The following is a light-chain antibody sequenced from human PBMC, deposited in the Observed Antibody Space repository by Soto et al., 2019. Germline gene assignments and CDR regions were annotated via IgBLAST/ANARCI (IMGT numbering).Light chain of an antibody. CDR2: DAS. CDR3: HQRSTWPFT. J-gene: IGKJ3*01. CDR1: QSISSY. Sequence: EIVLTQSPANLSLSPGERATLSCRASQSISSYLAWYQQKPDQAPRLLIYDASNRANGIPARFSGSGSGTDFALTISSREREDFSVYYCHQRSTWPFTFGPGTKVDIQ. V-gene: IGKV3-11*01.